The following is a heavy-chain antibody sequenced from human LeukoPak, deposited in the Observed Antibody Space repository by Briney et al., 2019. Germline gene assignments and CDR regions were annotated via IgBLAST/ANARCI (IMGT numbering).Heavy chain of an antibody. Sequence: PSETLSLTCTVSGYSISSGYYWGWIRQPPGKGLEWIGSIYHSGSTYYNPSLKSRVTISVDTSKNQFSLKLSSVTAADTAVYYCARDLISGYDSPQFVYWGQGTLVTVSS. V-gene: IGHV4-38-2*02. CDR1: GYSISSGYY. D-gene: IGHD5-12*01. J-gene: IGHJ4*02. CDR3: ARDLISGYDSPQFVY. CDR2: IYHSGST.